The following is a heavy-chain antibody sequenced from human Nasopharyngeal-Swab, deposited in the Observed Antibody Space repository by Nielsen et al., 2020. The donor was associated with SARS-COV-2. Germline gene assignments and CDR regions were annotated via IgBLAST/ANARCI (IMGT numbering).Heavy chain of an antibody. CDR3: AREYYYDSSGYYSYYYMDV. Sequence: SETLSLTCTVSGGSISSYYWSWIRQPPGKGLEWIGYIYYSGSTNYNPSLKSRVTISVDTSKNQFSLKLSSVTAADTAVYYCAREYYYDSSGYYSYYYMDVWGKGTTVTVSS. CDR2: IYYSGST. V-gene: IGHV4-59*01. J-gene: IGHJ6*03. D-gene: IGHD3-22*01. CDR1: GGSISSYY.